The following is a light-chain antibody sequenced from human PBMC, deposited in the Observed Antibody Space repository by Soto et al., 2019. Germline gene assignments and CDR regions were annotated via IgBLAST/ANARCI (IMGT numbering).Light chain of an antibody. J-gene: IGKJ4*01. CDR3: QHRRSWPLT. Sequence: EIVLTQSPATLSLSPGVRATLSCRTSQSVDSHLAWYQQKPGQAPRLLIYDVSNRATGIAARFSGSGSGTDFTLTVSSLEPEDFAVYYCQHRRSWPLTFGGGTKVEIK. CDR2: DVS. V-gene: IGKV3-11*01. CDR1: QSVDSH.